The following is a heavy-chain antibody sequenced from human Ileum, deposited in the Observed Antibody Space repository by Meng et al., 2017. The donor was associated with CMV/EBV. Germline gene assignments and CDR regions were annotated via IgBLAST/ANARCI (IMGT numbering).Heavy chain of an antibody. V-gene: IGHV4-39*07. CDR3: VGDWGPYKSRGYFDP. D-gene: IGHD5-12*01. J-gene: IGHJ5*02. Sequence: LQESGPGLVTPSESLSLTCSVSGDSSSSGNYYWGWIRQPTGKDLEWIGSIYYSGSTYDNPSLKSRVTMSVDPSKNQFSLRLSSVTAADTAIYYCVGDWGPYKSRGYFDPWGQGTLVTVFS. CDR1: GDSSSSGNYY. CDR2: IYYSGST.